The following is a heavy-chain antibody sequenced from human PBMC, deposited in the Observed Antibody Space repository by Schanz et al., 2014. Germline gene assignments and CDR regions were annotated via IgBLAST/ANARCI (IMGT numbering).Heavy chain of an antibody. V-gene: IGHV3-23*01. J-gene: IGHJ6*02. CDR1: GFTFSSYA. D-gene: IGHD2-15*01. CDR2: ISGSGGST. Sequence: EVQLLESGGGLVQPGGSLRLSCAASGFTFSSYAMSWVRQAPGKGLEWVSGISGSGGSTYYADSVKGRFTISRDNSKTTLSLQMNSLRAEDTAVYYCAKGMGYCSGGTCYDCYYYGLDVWGQGTTVTVSS. CDR3: AKGMGYCSGGTCYDCYYYGLDV.